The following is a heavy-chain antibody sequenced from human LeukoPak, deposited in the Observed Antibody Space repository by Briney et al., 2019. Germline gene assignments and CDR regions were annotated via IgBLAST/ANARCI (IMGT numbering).Heavy chain of an antibody. J-gene: IGHJ4*02. CDR1: GFTFDDYA. Sequence: PGRSLRLSCAASGFTFDDYAMHWVRQAPGKGLEWVSAISGSGGSTYYADSVKGRFTISRDNSKNTLYLQMNSLRAEDTAVYYCAKMMLSSSDAHFDYWGQGTLVTVSS. V-gene: IGHV3-23*01. CDR3: AKMMLSSSDAHFDY. CDR2: ISGSGGST. D-gene: IGHD6-6*01.